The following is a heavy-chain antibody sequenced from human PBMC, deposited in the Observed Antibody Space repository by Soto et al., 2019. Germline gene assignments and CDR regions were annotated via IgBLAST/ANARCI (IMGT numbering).Heavy chain of an antibody. D-gene: IGHD3-9*01. J-gene: IGHJ6*02. CDR1: GGSFSGYY. V-gene: IGHV4-34*01. CDR3: ARSLRDPYYDILTGYYRGYYYYGMDV. CDR2: INHSGST. Sequence: SETLSLTCAVYGGSFSGYYWSWIRQPPGKGLEWIGEINHSGSTNYNPSLKSRVTISVDTSKNQFSLKLSSVTAADTAVYYCARSLRDPYYDILTGYYRGYYYYGMDVWGQGTTVTVSS.